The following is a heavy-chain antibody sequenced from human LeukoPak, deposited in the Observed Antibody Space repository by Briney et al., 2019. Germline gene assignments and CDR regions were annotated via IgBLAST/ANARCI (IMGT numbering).Heavy chain of an antibody. CDR2: IKSKTDGGTT. CDR3: TTPRVGATFWSGWYFDL. D-gene: IGHD1-26*01. V-gene: IGHV3-15*01. CDR1: GFTFSSYA. J-gene: IGHJ2*01. Sequence: GGSLRLSCAASGFTFSSYAMSWVRQAPGKGLEWVGRIKSKTDGGTTYYAAPVKGRFTISRDDSKNTLYLQMNSLKTEDTAVYYCTTPRVGATFWSGWYFDLWGRGTLVTVSS.